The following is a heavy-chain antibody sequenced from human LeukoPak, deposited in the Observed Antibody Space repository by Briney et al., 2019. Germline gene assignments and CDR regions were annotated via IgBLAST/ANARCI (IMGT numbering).Heavy chain of an antibody. D-gene: IGHD2-15*01. CDR1: GGSISSYY. V-gene: IGHV4-59*01. J-gene: IGHJ3*02. CDR2: IYYSGST. Sequence: SETLSLTCTVSGGSISSYYWSWIRQPPGKGLEWIGYIYYSGSTNYNPSLKSRVTISVDTSKNQFSLKLSSVTAADTAVYYCASGTYCSGGSCYGADAFDIWGQGTMVTVSS. CDR3: ASGTYCSGGSCYGADAFDI.